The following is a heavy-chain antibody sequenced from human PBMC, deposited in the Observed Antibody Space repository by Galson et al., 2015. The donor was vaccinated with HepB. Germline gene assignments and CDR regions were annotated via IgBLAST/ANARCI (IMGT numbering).Heavy chain of an antibody. J-gene: IGHJ6*02. V-gene: IGHV5-51*01. CDR3: ARLVVVPAEGYYGMDV. D-gene: IGHD2-2*01. CDR2: IYPGDSDT. CDR1: GYSFTSYW. Sequence: QSGAEVKKPGESLKISCKGSGYSFTSYWIGWVRQMPGKGLEWMGIIYPGDSDTRYSPSFQGQVTISADKSISTAYLQWSSLKASDTAMYYCARLVVVPAEGYYGMDVWGQGTTVTVSS.